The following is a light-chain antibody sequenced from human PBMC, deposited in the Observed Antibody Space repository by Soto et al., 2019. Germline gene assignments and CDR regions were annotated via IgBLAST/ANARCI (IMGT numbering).Light chain of an antibody. CDR1: QVISNY. CDR2: DIS. V-gene: IGKV1-33*01. J-gene: IGKJ2*01. CDR3: QQYETLPYT. Sequence: DIQMTQSASSLSASVGARVTITCQASQVISNYLNWYQQKPGKAPKLLIYDISTLEIGVPSRFSGSGSGTDFTFTITGLQPEDIATYYCQQYETLPYTFGQGTKLEI.